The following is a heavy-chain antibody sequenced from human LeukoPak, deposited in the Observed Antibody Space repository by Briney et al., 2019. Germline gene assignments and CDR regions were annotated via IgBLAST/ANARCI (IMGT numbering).Heavy chain of an antibody. V-gene: IGHV3-30-3*01. CDR3: ARKGYNWNGAFVDY. CDR1: GFTFSSYA. Sequence: PGRSLRLSCAASGFTFSSYAMHWVRQAPGKGLEWVAVISYDGSNKYYADSVKGRFTISRDNSKNTLYLQMNSLRAEDTAVYYCARKGYNWNGAFVDYWGQGILVTVSS. CDR2: ISYDGSNK. J-gene: IGHJ4*02. D-gene: IGHD1-1*01.